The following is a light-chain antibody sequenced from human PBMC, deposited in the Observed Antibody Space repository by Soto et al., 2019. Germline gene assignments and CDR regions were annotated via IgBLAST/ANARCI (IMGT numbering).Light chain of an antibody. CDR2: EVS. J-gene: IGLJ2*01. V-gene: IGLV2-14*01. CDR1: SSDVGAYNY. Sequence: QSALTQPASVSGSPGQSITISCTGTSSDVGAYNYVSWYQQHPGKAPKLMIYEVSNRPSGVSNRFSGSKSGNTASLTISGLQAEDEADYYCSSYTSISNVVFGGGTKLTVL. CDR3: SSYTSISNVV.